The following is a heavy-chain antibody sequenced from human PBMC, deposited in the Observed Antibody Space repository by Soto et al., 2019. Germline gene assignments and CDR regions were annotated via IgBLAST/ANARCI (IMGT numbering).Heavy chain of an antibody. J-gene: IGHJ6*02. V-gene: IGHV3-30*18. CDR2: ISYDGSNK. CDR1: GFTFSSYG. D-gene: IGHD2-15*01. CDR3: AKDFTYCSGGSCYREYYYYGMDV. Sequence: QVQLVESGGGVVQPGRSLRLSCAASGFTFSSYGMHWVRQAPGKGLEWVAVISYDGSNKYYADSVKGRFTISRDNSKNTLDLQMNSLRAEDTAVYYCAKDFTYCSGGSCYREYYYYGMDVWGQGTTVTVSS.